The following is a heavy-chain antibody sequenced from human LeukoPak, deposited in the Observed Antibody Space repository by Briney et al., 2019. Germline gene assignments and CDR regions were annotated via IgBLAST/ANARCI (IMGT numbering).Heavy chain of an antibody. CDR3: ARVPDTAMVFDY. CDR2: ISYDGSNK. CDR1: GFTFSSYA. Sequence: GGSLRLSCAASGFTFSSYAMHWVRQARGKGLEWVAVISYDGSNKYYADSVKGRFTISRDNSKNTLYLQMNSLRAEDTAVYYCARVPDTAMVFDYWGQGTLVTVSS. D-gene: IGHD5-18*01. J-gene: IGHJ4*02. V-gene: IGHV3-30*04.